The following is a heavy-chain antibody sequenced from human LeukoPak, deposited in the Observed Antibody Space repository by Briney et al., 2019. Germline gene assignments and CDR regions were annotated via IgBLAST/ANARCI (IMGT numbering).Heavy chain of an antibody. CDR2: IWYDGSNK. J-gene: IGHJ6*03. Sequence: GRSLRLSCAASGFTFSSYGMHWVRQAPGKGLEWVAVIWYDGSNKYYADSVKGRFTISRDNSNNTLYLQMNSPRAEDAAVYYCAKDPRGSYSRDYYYYMDVWGKGTTVTVSS. CDR1: GFTFSSYG. CDR3: AKDPRGSYSRDYYYYMDV. D-gene: IGHD1-26*01. V-gene: IGHV3-33*06.